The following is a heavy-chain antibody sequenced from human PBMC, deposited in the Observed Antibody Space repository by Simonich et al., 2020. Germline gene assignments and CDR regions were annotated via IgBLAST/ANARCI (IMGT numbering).Heavy chain of an antibody. CDR1: GYTFTGYY. D-gene: IGHD7-27*01. CDR3: ARGALTGDYYYMDV. J-gene: IGHJ6*03. CDR2: NNPKSSGT. Sequence: QVQLVQSGAEVKKPGASVKVSCKASGYTFTGYYIPWVRQAPGQGLEWLGWNNPKSSGTNYAQKFQGRVTVTRDTSISTAYMELSRLRSDDTAVYYCARGALTGDYYYMDVWGKGTTVTVSS. V-gene: IGHV1-2*02.